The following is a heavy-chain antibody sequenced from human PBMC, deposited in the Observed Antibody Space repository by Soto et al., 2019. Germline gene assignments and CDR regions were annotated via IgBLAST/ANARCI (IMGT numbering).Heavy chain of an antibody. D-gene: IGHD6-25*01. J-gene: IGHJ5*02. CDR3: EKDGWSAVTPGFDP. Sequence: GGSLRLSCAASGFTFSSYAMSWVRQAPGKGLEWVSAISGSGGSTYYADSVKGRFTISRDNSKNTLYLQMNSLRAEDTAVYYCEKDGWSAVTPGFDPWGQGTLVTVSP. V-gene: IGHV3-23*01. CDR1: GFTFSSYA. CDR2: ISGSGGST.